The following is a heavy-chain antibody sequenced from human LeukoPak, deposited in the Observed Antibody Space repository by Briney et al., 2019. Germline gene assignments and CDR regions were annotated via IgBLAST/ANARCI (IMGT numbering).Heavy chain of an antibody. CDR2: TSHDGSKK. CDR1: GLTFSTYA. Sequence: GGSLRLSCSASGLTFSTYALHWLRQAPGKGLEWVAVTSHDGSKKNYADSVKGRFTISRDNSKNTLFLQMNSLRAEDTAVYYCARPQKGYWLFPQRDYWGQGTLVTVSS. D-gene: IGHD3-22*01. J-gene: IGHJ4*02. V-gene: IGHV3-30*01. CDR3: ARPQKGYWLFPQRDY.